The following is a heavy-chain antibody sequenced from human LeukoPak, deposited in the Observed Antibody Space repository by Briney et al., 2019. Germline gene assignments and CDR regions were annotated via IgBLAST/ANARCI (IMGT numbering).Heavy chain of an antibody. CDR2: IYPGDSDT. CDR3: ARRKSSLKDGMDV. CDR1: GYSFTTYW. Sequence: GESLKISCKGSGYSFTTYWIGWVRQMPGKGLEWMGIIYPGDSDTRYSPSFQGQVTISVDKSISTAYLQWSSLKASDTAMYYCARRKSSLKDGMDVWGQGTTVTVSS. V-gene: IGHV5-51*01. J-gene: IGHJ6*02.